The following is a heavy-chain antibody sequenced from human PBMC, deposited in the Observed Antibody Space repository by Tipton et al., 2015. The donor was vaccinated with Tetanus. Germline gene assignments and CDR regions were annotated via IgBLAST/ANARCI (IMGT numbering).Heavy chain of an antibody. V-gene: IGHV3-21*04. J-gene: IGHJ4*02. CDR2: ITGSSNYI. CDR1: GFAFSAYS. CDR3: AKDIGPYSYGYYFVY. Sequence: SLRLSCAASGFAFSAYSMNWVRQAPGKGLEWVSSITGSSNYIYYADSVRGRFTISRDNAKNSLYLQMNSLRAEDTALYYCAKDIGPYSYGYYFVYGGQGTLATVSS. D-gene: IGHD5-18*01.